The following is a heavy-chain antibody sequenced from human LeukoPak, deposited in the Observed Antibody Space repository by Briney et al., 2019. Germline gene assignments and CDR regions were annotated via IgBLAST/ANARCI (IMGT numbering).Heavy chain of an antibody. CDR3: VKDRDYNILTGFYTRLGMDV. D-gene: IGHD3-9*01. J-gene: IGHJ6*02. V-gene: IGHV3-64D*06. CDR1: GFTFSNYA. Sequence: AGGSLRLSCSASGFTFSNYALHWVRQAPGKGLEYVSTISNNGATTYYADSVKGRFTISRDNSKNTLYLQMTSLRVEDTAVFHCVKDRDYNILTGFYTRLGMDVWGQGTTVTVSS. CDR2: ISNNGATT.